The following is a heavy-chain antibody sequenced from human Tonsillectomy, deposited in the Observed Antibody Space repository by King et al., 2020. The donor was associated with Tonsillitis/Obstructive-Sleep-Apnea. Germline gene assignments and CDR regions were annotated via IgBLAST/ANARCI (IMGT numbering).Heavy chain of an antibody. J-gene: IGHJ4*02. D-gene: IGHD2-2*02. Sequence: VQLVESGGGVVQPGRSLRLSCAASGFTFSNYAMNWVRQAPGKGLEWVAVISYDGNKKYYADSVKGRFTISRDNSKSTLYLQMNSLRAEDTAVYYCARDFSYCSTTSCYIGGLDYWGQGTLVTVSS. V-gene: IGHV3-30*04. CDR3: ARDFSYCSTTSCYIGGLDY. CDR1: GFTFSNYA. CDR2: ISYDGNKK.